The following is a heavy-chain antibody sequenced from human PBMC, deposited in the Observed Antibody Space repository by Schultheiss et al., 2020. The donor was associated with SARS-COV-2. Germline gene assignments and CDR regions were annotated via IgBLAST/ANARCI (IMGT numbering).Heavy chain of an antibody. CDR3: ARENGGIAAAGFDY. V-gene: IGHV3-33*01. CDR2: IWYDGSNK. D-gene: IGHD6-13*01. Sequence: GGSLRLSCAASGFTFSSYGMHWVRQAPGKGLEWVAGIWYDGSNKDYADSVKGRFTISRDNSKNTLYLQMNSLRAEDTAVYYCARENGGIAAAGFDYWGQGTLVTVSS. CDR1: GFTFSSYG. J-gene: IGHJ4*02.